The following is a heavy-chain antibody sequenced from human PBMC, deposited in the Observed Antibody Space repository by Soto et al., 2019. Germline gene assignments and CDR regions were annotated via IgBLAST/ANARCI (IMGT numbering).Heavy chain of an antibody. V-gene: IGHV4-34*01. D-gene: IGHD4-17*01. CDR3: ARIPGSDYSDPHDY. CDR2: ITHRGSP. Sequence: SETLSLTCAVYGGSFSGYHWTWNRQAPGRGLDWIGEITHRGSPTYKSSLKSRLTISVDTSKNQFSLNLRSVTAADTAVYYCARIPGSDYSDPHDYWAQGTLVTVSS. CDR1: GGSFSGYH. J-gene: IGHJ4*02.